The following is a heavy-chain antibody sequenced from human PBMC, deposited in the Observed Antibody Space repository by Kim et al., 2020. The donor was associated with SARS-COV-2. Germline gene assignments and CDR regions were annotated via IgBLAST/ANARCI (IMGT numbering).Heavy chain of an antibody. CDR2: ISSSGTNI. CDR3: AKKGLYLGDISSWFRYY. V-gene: IGHV3-48*03. D-gene: IGHD6-13*01. Sequence: GGSLRLSCAASGFTFSSYEMNWVRQAPGKGLEWVSYISSSGTNIYYADSVKGRFTISRDNAKNSLYLQMNSLRAEDTAFYYCAKKGLYLGDISSWFRYY. J-gene: IGHJ6*01. CDR1: GFTFSSYE.